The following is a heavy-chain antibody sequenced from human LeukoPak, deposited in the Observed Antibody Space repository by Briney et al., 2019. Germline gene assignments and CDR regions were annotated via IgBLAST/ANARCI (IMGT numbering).Heavy chain of an antibody. D-gene: IGHD3-10*01. Sequence: GVSLRLSCAASGFTFSSYALHWVRQAPGKGLEWVAVISYDGTIKYYADSVKGRFSISRDNSKNTLYLQMNTLISEDTAVYYCARGSFWFGEDLPFDYWGQGTLVTVSS. CDR1: GFTFSSYA. CDR3: ARGSFWFGEDLPFDY. CDR2: ISYDGTIK. J-gene: IGHJ4*02. V-gene: IGHV3-30-3*01.